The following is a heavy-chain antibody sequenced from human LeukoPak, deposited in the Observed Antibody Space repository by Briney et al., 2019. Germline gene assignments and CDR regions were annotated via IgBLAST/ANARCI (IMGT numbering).Heavy chain of an antibody. CDR2: IYYSGST. CDR1: GGSISSGDYY. CDR3: ASYDILTGYWVDY. V-gene: IGHV4-30-4*01. Sequence: SETLSLTCTVSGGSISSGDYYWSWIRQPPGKGLEWIGYIYYSGSTYYNPSLKSRVTISVDTSKNQFSLKLSSVTAADTAVYYCASYDILTGYWVDYWGQGTLVTVSS. J-gene: IGHJ4*02. D-gene: IGHD3-9*01.